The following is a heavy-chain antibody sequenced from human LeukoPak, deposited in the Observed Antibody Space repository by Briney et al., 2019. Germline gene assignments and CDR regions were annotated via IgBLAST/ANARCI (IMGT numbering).Heavy chain of an antibody. CDR3: AKGRGGSGSYYLDYDY. CDR2: TSARGDST. CDR1: GFTFSSYG. V-gene: IGHV3-23*01. D-gene: IGHD3-10*01. J-gene: IGHJ4*02. Sequence: GGSLRLSCAASGFTFSSYGMSWVRQAPGKGLEWVSATSARGDSTYYSDSVKGRFTISRDNSKNTLYLQMNSLRAEDTAVYYCAKGRGGSGSYYLDYDYWGQGTLVTVSS.